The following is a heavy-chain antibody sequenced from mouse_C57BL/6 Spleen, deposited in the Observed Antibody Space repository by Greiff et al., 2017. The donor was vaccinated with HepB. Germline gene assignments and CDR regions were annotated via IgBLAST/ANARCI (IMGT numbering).Heavy chain of an antibody. CDR3: ARRGYSNSYYFDY. CDR1: GYTFTSYW. V-gene: IGHV1-52*01. J-gene: IGHJ2*01. Sequence: VQLQQPGAELVRPGSSVKLSCKASGYTFTSYWMHWVKQRPIQGLEWIGNIDPSDSETHYNQKFKDKATLTVDKSSSTAYMQLSSLTSEDSAVYYCARRGYSNSYYFDYWGQGTTLTVSS. CDR2: IDPSDSET. D-gene: IGHD2-5*01.